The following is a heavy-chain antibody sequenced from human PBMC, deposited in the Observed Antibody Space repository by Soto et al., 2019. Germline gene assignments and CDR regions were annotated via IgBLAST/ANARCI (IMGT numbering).Heavy chain of an antibody. D-gene: IGHD6-6*01. CDR3: ARGDSSSADYYYFMDV. CDR2: INHSGST. Sequence: SETLSLTCAVYGGSFSGYYWSWIRQPPGKGLEWIGEINHSGSTNYNPSLKSRVTISVDTSKNQFSLKLSSVTAADTAVYYCARGDSSSADYYYFMDVWAKGTTVPVSS. CDR1: GGSFSGYY. V-gene: IGHV4-34*01. J-gene: IGHJ6*03.